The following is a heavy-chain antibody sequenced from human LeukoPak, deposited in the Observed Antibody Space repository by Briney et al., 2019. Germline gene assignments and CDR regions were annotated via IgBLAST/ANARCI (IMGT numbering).Heavy chain of an antibody. CDR1: GGSMSSGGYY. D-gene: IGHD3-22*01. CDR3: ARLGMAASYFYDSSGDKFDY. V-gene: IGHV4-31*03. Sequence: SETLSLTCSVSGGSMSSGGYYWSWIRQHPGKGLEWIGHIYYSGTVYYNPSLRSRVSISVDTSKNQFSLRSSSVTVADTAVYYCARLGMAASYFYDSSGDKFDYWGQGTLVTVSS. J-gene: IGHJ4*02. CDR2: IYYSGTV.